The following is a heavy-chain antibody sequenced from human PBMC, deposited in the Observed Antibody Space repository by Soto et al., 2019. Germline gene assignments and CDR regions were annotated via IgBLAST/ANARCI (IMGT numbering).Heavy chain of an antibody. V-gene: IGHV1-18*01. D-gene: IGHD6-13*01. Sequence: GASVKVSCKASGYTFTSYGISWVRQAPGQGLEWMGWISAYNGNTNYAQKLQGRVTMTTDTSTSTAYMELRSLRSDDTAVYYCARDPNSSSWYLPPLDAFDIWGQGTMVTVSS. CDR1: GYTFTSYG. CDR2: ISAYNGNT. J-gene: IGHJ3*02. CDR3: ARDPNSSSWYLPPLDAFDI.